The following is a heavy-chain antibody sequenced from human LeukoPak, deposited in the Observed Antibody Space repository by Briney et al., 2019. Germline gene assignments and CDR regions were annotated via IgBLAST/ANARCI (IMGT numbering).Heavy chain of an antibody. CDR1: GGSFSSYY. CDR2: IYTSGST. Sequence: TSETLSLTCTLSGGSFSSYYWSWIRQPPGKGLEWIGRIYTSGSTNCNPSLKSRVTMSIDTSKNQFSLKLSSVTAADTAVYYCARGFGDVFDIWPKGKRVTVSS. V-gene: IGHV4-4*07. D-gene: IGHD3-16*01. CDR3: ARGFGDVFDI. J-gene: IGHJ3*02.